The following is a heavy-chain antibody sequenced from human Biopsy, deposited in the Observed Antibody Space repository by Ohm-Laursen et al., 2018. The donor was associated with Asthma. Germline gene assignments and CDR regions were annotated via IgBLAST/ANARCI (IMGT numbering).Heavy chain of an antibody. CDR2: ISYDGNHK. Sequence: SLRLSCAAPGFMFRSFGMHWVRQAPGKGLEWVAVISYDGNHKFYEDSVKGRFTISRDNSKNTLYLQMNSLRTEDTAFYYCAKSADYYDSTDYLDFWGRGTLVTVSS. CDR3: AKSADYYDSTDYLDF. V-gene: IGHV3-30*18. J-gene: IGHJ4*01. D-gene: IGHD3-22*01. CDR1: GFMFRSFG.